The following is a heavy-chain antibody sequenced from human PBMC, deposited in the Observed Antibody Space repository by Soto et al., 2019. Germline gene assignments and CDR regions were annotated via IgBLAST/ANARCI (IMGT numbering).Heavy chain of an antibody. CDR1: GYTFTSYD. Sequence: ASVKVSCKASGYTFTSYDINWVRQATGQGLEWMGWMNPNSGNTGYAKKFQGRVTMTRNTSISTAYMELSSLRSEDTAVYYCARGPPSILTGIYNWFDPWGQGTLVTVS. D-gene: IGHD3-9*01. J-gene: IGHJ5*02. CDR2: MNPNSGNT. CDR3: ARGPPSILTGIYNWFDP. V-gene: IGHV1-8*01.